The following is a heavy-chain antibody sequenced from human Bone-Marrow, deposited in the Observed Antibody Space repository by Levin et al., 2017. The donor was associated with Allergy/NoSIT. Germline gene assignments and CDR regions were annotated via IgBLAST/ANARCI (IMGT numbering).Heavy chain of an antibody. V-gene: IGHV1-24*01. CDR1: GYTVTDLA. D-gene: IGHD1-14*01. CDR2: FDPEDGET. Sequence: ASVKVSCKVSGYTVTDLAMHWVRQAPGKGLEWMGGFDPEDGETKYAQKFQGRLTMTEDTSTDTTYMELRSLRSEDTAVYYCVRLDHPLSFDPWGQGTLVTVSS. CDR3: VRLDHPLSFDP. J-gene: IGHJ5*02.